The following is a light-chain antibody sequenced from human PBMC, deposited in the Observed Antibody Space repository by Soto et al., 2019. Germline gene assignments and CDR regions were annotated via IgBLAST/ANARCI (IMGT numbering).Light chain of an antibody. V-gene: IGKV3-20*01. CDR1: QTIGRNY. CDR2: GTS. CDR3: QQYNNWPLT. J-gene: IGKJ4*01. Sequence: EIVLTQSPGTLSLSPGETATLSCRASQTIGRNYLAWYQQKPGQAPRLLIFGTSTRATGIPDRFSGSGSGTDFTLSISSLLSEDFAVYYCQQYNNWPLTFGGGTKVEMK.